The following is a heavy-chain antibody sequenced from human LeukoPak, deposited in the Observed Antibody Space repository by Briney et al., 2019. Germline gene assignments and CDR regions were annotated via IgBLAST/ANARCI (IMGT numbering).Heavy chain of an antibody. CDR1: GFTFSSYS. CDR3: ARGYCSSTSCYGYGMDV. CDR2: ISSSSSYI. V-gene: IGHV3-21*01. D-gene: IGHD2-2*01. Sequence: GGSLRLSCAASGFTFSSYSMNWVRQAPGKRLEWVSSISSSSSYIYYADSVKGRFTISRDNAKNSLYLQMNSLRAEDTAVYYCARGYCSSTSCYGYGMDVWGQGTTVTVSS. J-gene: IGHJ6*02.